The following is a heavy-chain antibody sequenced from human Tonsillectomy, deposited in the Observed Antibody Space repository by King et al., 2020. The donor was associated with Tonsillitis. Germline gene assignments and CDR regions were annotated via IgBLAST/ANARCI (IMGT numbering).Heavy chain of an antibody. V-gene: IGHV3-23*04. CDR3: AKDRDFWSPHGMDV. J-gene: IGHJ6*02. Sequence: VQLVESGGGLIQPGGFLRLSCAASGFTFSSYAMNWVRLAPGKGLEWVSGISGSGGSTYYADSVEGRFAISRDNSKNTLYLQMNSLRAEDTAVYYCAKDRDFWSPHGMDVWGQGTTVTVSS. D-gene: IGHD3-3*01. CDR2: ISGSGGST. CDR1: GFTFSSYA.